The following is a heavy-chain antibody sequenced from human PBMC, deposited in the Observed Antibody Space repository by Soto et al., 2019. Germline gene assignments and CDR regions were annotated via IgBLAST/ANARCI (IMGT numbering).Heavy chain of an antibody. CDR2: IYYSGST. D-gene: IGHD6-13*01. CDR3: ARWRLIAAAGMGWFDP. J-gene: IGHJ5*02. V-gene: IGHV4-31*03. CDR1: GGSISSGGYY. Sequence: PSETLSLTCTVSGGSISSGGYYWSWIRQHPGKGLEWIGYIYYSGSTYYNPSLKSRVTISVDTSKNQFSLKLSSVTAADTAVYYCARWRLIAAAGMGWFDPWGQGTLVTVSS.